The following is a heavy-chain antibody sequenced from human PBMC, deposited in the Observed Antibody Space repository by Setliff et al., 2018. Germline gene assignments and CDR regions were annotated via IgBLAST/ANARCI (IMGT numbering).Heavy chain of an antibody. CDR1: GFTFSSHG. CDR2: ISNWGTTI. J-gene: IGHJ6*02. Sequence: SLRLSCAVSGFTFSSHGMNWVRQAPGKGLEWVAYISNWGTTIYYADSVKGRFTISRDNAKNSLFLQMNSLRTEDMGIYYCARDGGINMVKTYYYGLDVWGQGTTVTVSS. CDR3: ARDGGINMVKTYYYGLDV. D-gene: IGHD3-10*01. V-gene: IGHV3-48*03.